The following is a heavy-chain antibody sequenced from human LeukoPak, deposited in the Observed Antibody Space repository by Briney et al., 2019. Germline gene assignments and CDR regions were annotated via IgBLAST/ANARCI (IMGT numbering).Heavy chain of an antibody. V-gene: IGHV3-21*01. CDR1: GFTFSSYT. J-gene: IGHJ4*02. CDR3: AREYNWMDFDY. CDR2: ISSSSSYI. Sequence: GGSLRLSCAASGFTFSSYTMNWVRQAPGKGLEWVSSISSSSSYIYYADSVKGRFTISRDNAKNSLYLQMNSLRAEDTAVYYCAREYNWMDFDYWGQGTLVTVSS. D-gene: IGHD1-1*01.